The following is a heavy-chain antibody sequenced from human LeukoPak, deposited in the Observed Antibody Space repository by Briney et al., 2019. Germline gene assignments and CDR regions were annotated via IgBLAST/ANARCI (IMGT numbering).Heavy chain of an antibody. CDR3: AKGAYYHGSGRYFDY. Sequence: GGSLRLSCAASGXTFSSYAMNWVHQAPGKGLEWVSAISGSGGATYYADSVKGRFTMSRDNSKNTLYLQMNSLRAEDTAVYYCAKGAYYHGSGRYFDYWGQGTLVTVSS. CDR2: ISGSGGAT. D-gene: IGHD3-10*01. J-gene: IGHJ4*02. CDR1: GXTFSSYA. V-gene: IGHV3-23*01.